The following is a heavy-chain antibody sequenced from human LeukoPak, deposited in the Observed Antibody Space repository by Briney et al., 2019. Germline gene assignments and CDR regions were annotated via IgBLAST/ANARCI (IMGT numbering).Heavy chain of an antibody. CDR3: AKSSGYYGSGTNPATYYGMDV. CDR1: GFTHSSYA. J-gene: IGHJ6*02. Sequence: GGSLRLSCAASGFTHSSYAMTWVRQAPGEWLEWVSSISGNGYTTYYADSVKGRFTISRDNSKSTLYLQMDSLRTDDTAKYYCAKSSGYYGSGTNPATYYGMDVWGQGTTVTVSS. D-gene: IGHD3-10*01. CDR2: ISGNGYTT. V-gene: IGHV3-23*01.